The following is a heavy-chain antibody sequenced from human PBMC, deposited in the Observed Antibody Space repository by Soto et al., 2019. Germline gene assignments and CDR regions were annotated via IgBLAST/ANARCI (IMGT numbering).Heavy chain of an antibody. CDR1: GGTFSSYA. Sequence: QVQLVQSGAEVKKPGSSVKVSCKASGGTFSSYAISWVRQAPGQGREWMGGIIPIFGTANYAQKFQGRVTITAADSTSTAYMELSSLRSEDKAVYYCARYDYGDYAPQKDDAFDIWGQGTMVTVSS. CDR2: IIPIFGTA. CDR3: ARYDYGDYAPQKDDAFDI. J-gene: IGHJ3*02. V-gene: IGHV1-69*01. D-gene: IGHD4-17*01.